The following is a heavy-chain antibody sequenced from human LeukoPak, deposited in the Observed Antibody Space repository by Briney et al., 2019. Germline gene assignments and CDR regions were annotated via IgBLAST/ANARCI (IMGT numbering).Heavy chain of an antibody. Sequence: GRSLRLSCAASGFTFSSYGVHWVRQAPGKGLEWVAVISYDGSNKYYADSVKGRFTISRDNSKNTLYLQMNSLRAEDTAVYYCAKDIESGAFQHWGQGTLVTVSS. J-gene: IGHJ1*01. CDR1: GFTFSSYG. CDR2: ISYDGSNK. CDR3: AKDIESGAFQH. V-gene: IGHV3-30*18. D-gene: IGHD2-15*01.